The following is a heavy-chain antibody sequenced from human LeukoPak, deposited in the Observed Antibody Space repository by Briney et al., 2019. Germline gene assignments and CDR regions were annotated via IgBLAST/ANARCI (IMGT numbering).Heavy chain of an antibody. V-gene: IGHV3-66*01. CDR3: ASTAMGDYFDY. J-gene: IGHJ4*02. CDR2: IYSGGST. Sequence: GGSLRLSCAASGFTVSSDYMGWVRQAPGKGLEWVSVIYSGGSTYYADSVKGRFTISRDNSKNTLYLQMNSLRAEDTAVYYCASTAMGDYFDYWGQGTLVTVSS. D-gene: IGHD5-18*01. CDR1: GFTVSSDY.